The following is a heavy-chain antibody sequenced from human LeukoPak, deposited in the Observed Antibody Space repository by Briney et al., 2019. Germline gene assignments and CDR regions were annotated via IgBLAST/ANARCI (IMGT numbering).Heavy chain of an antibody. CDR1: GGSISSYY. Sequence: ASETLSLTCTVSGGSISSYYWSWIRQPPGKGLEWIGYIYYSGSTNYNPSLKSRVTISVDTSKNQFSLKLSSVTAADTAVYYCARDEPAATTYYYYGMDVWGQGTTVTVSS. CDR2: IYYSGST. CDR3: ARDEPAATTYYYYGMDV. V-gene: IGHV4-59*12. D-gene: IGHD2-2*01. J-gene: IGHJ6*02.